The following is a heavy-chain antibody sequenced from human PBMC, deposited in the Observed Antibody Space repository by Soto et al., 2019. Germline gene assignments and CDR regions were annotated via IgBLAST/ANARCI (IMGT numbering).Heavy chain of an antibody. D-gene: IGHD3-10*01. CDR3: SKVGSGSYSAHS. CDR2: ISFSGVNR. V-gene: IGHV3-23*01. Sequence: PGGSLRLSCAASGITFSSYAMNWVRQAPGKGLEWVSTISFSGVNRHYADSVKGRFTISRDNSKNTLYLQMNSLRAEDTAIYYWSKVGSGSYSAHSWGQGTLVTVSS. J-gene: IGHJ4*02. CDR1: GITFSSYA.